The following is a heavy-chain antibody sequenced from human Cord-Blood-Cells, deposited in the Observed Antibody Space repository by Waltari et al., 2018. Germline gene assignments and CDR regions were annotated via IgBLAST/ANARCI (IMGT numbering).Heavy chain of an antibody. CDR3: TTYFSSGSYYFDY. Sequence: EVQLVESGGGLVKPGGSLRLSCAASGFTFSNAWMSWVRQAPGKGLEWVGRIKSKTDGGTTDYAAPVKGRFTISRDDSKNTLYLQMNSLKTEDTAVYYCTTYFSSGSYYFDYCGQGTLVTVSS. V-gene: IGHV3-15*01. J-gene: IGHJ4*02. CDR2: IKSKTDGGTT. D-gene: IGHD1-26*01. CDR1: GFTFSNAW.